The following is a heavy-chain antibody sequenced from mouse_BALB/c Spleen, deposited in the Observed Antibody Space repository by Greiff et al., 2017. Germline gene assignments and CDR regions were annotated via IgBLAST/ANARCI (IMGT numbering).Heavy chain of an antibody. D-gene: IGHD3-2*01. CDR2: INPSTGYT. J-gene: IGHJ4*01. CDR3: ATLDSSGSYAMDY. CDR1: GYTFTSYW. V-gene: IGHV1-7*01. Sequence: QVQLKQSGAELAKPGASVKMSCKASGYTFTSYWMHWVKQRPGQGLEWIGYINPSTGYTEYNQKFKDKATLTADKSSSTAYMQLSSLTSEDSAVYYCATLDSSGSYAMDYWGQGTSVTVSS.